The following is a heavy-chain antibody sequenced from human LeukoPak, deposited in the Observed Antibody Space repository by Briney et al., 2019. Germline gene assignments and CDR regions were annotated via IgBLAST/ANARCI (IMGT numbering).Heavy chain of an antibody. CDR3: ARGESYESSGYVDY. CDR1: GFTFSDYY. J-gene: IGHJ4*02. V-gene: IGHV3-11*01. CDR2: ISSSGSTI. Sequence: PGGSLRLSCAASGFTFSDYYMSWIRQAPGKGLEWVSYISSSGSTIYYADSVKGRFTISRDNAKNALYLQMNSLRAEGTAVYYCARGESYESSGYVDYWGQGTLVSVSS. D-gene: IGHD3-22*01.